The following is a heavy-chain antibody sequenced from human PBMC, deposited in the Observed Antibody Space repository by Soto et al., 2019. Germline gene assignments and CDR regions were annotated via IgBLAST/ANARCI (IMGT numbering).Heavy chain of an antibody. CDR1: GFTFSSYG. Sequence: GGSLRLSCAASGFTFSSYGMHWVRQAPGKGLEWVAVISYDGSNKYYADSVKGRFTISRDNSKNTLYLQMNSLRAEDTAVYYCAKDLRLKALDIWGQGTMVTVSS. J-gene: IGHJ3*02. CDR2: ISYDGSNK. CDR3: AKDLRLKALDI. V-gene: IGHV3-30*18.